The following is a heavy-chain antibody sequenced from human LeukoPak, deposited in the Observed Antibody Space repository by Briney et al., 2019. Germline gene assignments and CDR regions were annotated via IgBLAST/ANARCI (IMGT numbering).Heavy chain of an antibody. D-gene: IGHD6-6*01. CDR3: AKDLVTTYGPDTFDI. V-gene: IGHV3-23*01. Sequence: PGGSLRLSCAASGFTISNYAFSWVRQAPGKGLEWVSAISGSGGSTYYADTVKGRFTISRDNSKNTLYLQMNSLRAEDTAVYYCAKDLVTTYGPDTFDIWGQGTMVTVSS. CDR2: ISGSGGST. CDR1: GFTISNYA. J-gene: IGHJ3*02.